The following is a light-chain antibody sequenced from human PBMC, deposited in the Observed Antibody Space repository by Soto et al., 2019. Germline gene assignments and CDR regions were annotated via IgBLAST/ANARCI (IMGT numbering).Light chain of an antibody. Sequence: EIVLTQSPATLSLSPGERATLSCRASQSVSTYLAWYQQKPGQAPRLLIYDASNRATGIPARFSGSGSGTDSTLTINSLAPEEFAVYYCQQRRNWPGAFGPGTKLDIK. CDR3: QQRRNWPGA. J-gene: IGKJ3*01. CDR1: QSVSTY. CDR2: DAS. V-gene: IGKV3-11*01.